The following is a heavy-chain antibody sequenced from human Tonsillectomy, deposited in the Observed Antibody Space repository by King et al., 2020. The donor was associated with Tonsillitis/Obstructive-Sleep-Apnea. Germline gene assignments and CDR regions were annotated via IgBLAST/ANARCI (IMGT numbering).Heavy chain of an antibody. D-gene: IGHD3-22*01. V-gene: IGHV3-72*01. CDR2: TRNKANSYTT. CDR3: ARGRYDSSGYHAFDI. Sequence: VQLVESGGGLVQPGGSLRLSCAASGFTFSDHYMDWVRQAPGKGLEWVGRTRNKANSYTTEYAASVKGRFTISRDDSKNSLYLQMNSLKTEDTAVYYCARGRYDSSGYHAFDIWGQGTMVTVSS. J-gene: IGHJ3*02. CDR1: GFTFSDHY.